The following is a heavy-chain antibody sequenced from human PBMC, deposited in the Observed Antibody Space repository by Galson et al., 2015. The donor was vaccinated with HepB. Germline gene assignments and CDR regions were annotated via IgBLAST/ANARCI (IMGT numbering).Heavy chain of an antibody. Sequence: SLRLSCAASGFTFSNAWMNWVRQAPGKGLEWVGRIKGKIDGGTTDYAAPVKGKFTISRDDSKNTLYLQMNSLETEETAVYYCSTGGNPFDYWGQGTLVTVSS. CDR1: GFTFSNAW. CDR3: STGGNPFDY. V-gene: IGHV3-15*01. CDR2: IKGKIDGGTT. J-gene: IGHJ4*02.